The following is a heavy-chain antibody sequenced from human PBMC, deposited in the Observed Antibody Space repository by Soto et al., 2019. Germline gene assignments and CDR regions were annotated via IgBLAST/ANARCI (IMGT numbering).Heavy chain of an antibody. D-gene: IGHD6-13*01. V-gene: IGHV4-34*01. J-gene: IGHJ5*02. CDR1: GGSFSGYY. CDR3: ARGRYSSSWYWGNWFYP. CDR2: INHSGST. Sequence: PSETLSLTCAVYGGSFSGYYWSWIRQPPGKGLEWIGEINHSGSTNYNPSLKSRVTISVDTSKNQFSLKLSSVTAADTAVYYCARGRYSSSWYWGNWFYPWGQGTLVTVSS.